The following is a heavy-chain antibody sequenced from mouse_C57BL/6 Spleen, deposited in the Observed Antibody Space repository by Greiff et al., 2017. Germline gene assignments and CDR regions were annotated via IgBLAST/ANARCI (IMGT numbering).Heavy chain of an antibody. Sequence: EVQRVESGGGLVKPGGSLKLSCAASGFTFSSYTMSWVRQTPEQRLEWVAIISGGGGNTYYPDSVKGRFTISRDNAKNTLYLQISSLSSDDTAVYYCGRLESTWCFDVWGTGTTVTVSS. D-gene: IGHD6-1*01. CDR2: ISGGGGNT. V-gene: IGHV5-9*04. CDR3: GRLESTWCFDV. J-gene: IGHJ1*03. CDR1: GFTFSSYT.